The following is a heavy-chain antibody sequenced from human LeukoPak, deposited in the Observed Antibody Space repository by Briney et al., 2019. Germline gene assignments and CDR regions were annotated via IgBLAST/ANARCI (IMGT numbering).Heavy chain of an antibody. J-gene: IGHJ4*02. Sequence: GASVKVSCRASVYTFTSHYMHWVRQAPGQGLEWMGIINPSAGSTSYPQKFQGRVTMTRDTSTSTVYMELSSLRSEDTAVYYCAAPGGSGFVGNFWSGPLDFWGQGTLVTVSS. D-gene: IGHD3-3*01. CDR2: INPSAGST. CDR1: VYTFTSHY. CDR3: AAPGGSGFVGNFWSGPLDF. V-gene: IGHV1-46*01.